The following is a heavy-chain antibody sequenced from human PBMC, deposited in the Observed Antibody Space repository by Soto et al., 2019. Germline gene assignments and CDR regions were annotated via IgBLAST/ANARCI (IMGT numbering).Heavy chain of an antibody. Sequence: PGGSLRLSCSASGFPFSSYAMHWARQAPGKGPEYVSAISSNGGSTYYADSAKGTFTISRDNSKNTLYLQMSSLRAEDTAVYNCVKAWGTAEAWGYGSLVTVCS. D-gene: IGHD6-13*01. CDR2: ISSNGGST. CDR3: VKAWGTAEA. J-gene: IGHJ4*01. CDR1: GFPFSSYA. V-gene: IGHV3-64D*08.